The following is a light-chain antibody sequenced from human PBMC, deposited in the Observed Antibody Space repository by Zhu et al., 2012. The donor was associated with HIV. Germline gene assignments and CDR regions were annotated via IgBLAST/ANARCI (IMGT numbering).Light chain of an antibody. V-gene: IGKV1-5*03. J-gene: IGKJ1*01. Sequence: DIQMTQFPSTLSASVGDRVTITCRASQSINNWLAWYQQKPGKAPKLLIYKVSNLESGVPSRFSGSGSETEFTLTINNLQPDDSATYYCQQYSSYRTFGQGTKVEIK. CDR1: QSINNW. CDR2: KVS. CDR3: QQYSSYRT.